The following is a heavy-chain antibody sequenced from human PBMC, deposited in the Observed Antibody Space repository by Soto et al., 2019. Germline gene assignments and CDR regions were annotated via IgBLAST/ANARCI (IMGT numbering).Heavy chain of an antibody. Sequence: GGSLRLSCAASGFTFSSYAMSWVRQVPGKGLEWVSSLGGSGVNIYYPDSVKGRFTIHRDNSKDTTYLQMNSMRAEETDVYYCERTVLTGYSYLEYWAQGTMATVS. CDR3: ERTVLTGYSYLEY. CDR2: LGGSGVNI. V-gene: IGHV3-23*01. J-gene: IGHJ4*02. D-gene: IGHD3-9*01. CDR1: GFTFSSYA.